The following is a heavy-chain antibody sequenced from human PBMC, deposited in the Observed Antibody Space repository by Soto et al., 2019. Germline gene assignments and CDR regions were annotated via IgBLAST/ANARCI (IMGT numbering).Heavy chain of an antibody. V-gene: IGHV1-69*04. CDR3: ARDYRGYCRGGSCGPLDF. J-gene: IGHJ4*02. CDR2: IIPNLNIA. Sequence: ASVKVSCKASGGTFSTYTTSWVRQAPGQGLEWLGRIIPNLNIANYAQNFQGRVTFTADKSTRTVYMELSSLRSEDTAVYYCARDYRGYCRGGSCGPLDFWGQGTLVTVSS. CDR1: GGTFSTYT. D-gene: IGHD2-15*01.